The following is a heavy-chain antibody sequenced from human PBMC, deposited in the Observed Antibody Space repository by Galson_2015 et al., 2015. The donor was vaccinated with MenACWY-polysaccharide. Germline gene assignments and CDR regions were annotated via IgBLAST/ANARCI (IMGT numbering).Heavy chain of an antibody. Sequence: SVKVSCKGSGYTFTTIAINWVRQAPGQGLEWMAWMSPTSGNTGSGQKFQGRVTMTWNTSISTAYMELSSLRSVDTAVYYCARGGRRGVWYEGDYWGQGTLVTVSS. D-gene: IGHD6-19*01. CDR3: ARGGRRGVWYEGDY. CDR1: GYTFTTIA. CDR2: MSPTSGNT. V-gene: IGHV1-8*01. J-gene: IGHJ4*02.